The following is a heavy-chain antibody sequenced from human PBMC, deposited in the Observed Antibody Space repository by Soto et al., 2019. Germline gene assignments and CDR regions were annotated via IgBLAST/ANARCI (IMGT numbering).Heavy chain of an antibody. V-gene: IGHV3-30*03. J-gene: IGHJ4*02. CDR2: ISYDATNK. Sequence: PGGSLRLSCAASGFTFSTFAMHGVRQAPGKGLEWVAGISYDATNKFYADSVKGRFTISRDNSENTLYLQMTSLRSEDTAVYYCARAPTSRLDYWGQGTLVTVSS. CDR1: GFTFSTFA. CDR3: ARAPTSRLDY.